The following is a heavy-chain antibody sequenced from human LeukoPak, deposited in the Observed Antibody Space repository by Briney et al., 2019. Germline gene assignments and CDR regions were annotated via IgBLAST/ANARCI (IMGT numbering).Heavy chain of an antibody. CDR1: GYTFTSYD. CDR2: MNPNSGNT. Sequence: ASVKVSCKASGYTFTSYDINWVRQATGQGLEWMGWMNPNSGNTGYAQKFQGRVTMTRNTSISTAYMELSSLRSEDTAVYYCARVKWGAARPWFDYWGQGTLVTVSS. V-gene: IGHV1-8*01. J-gene: IGHJ4*02. D-gene: IGHD6-6*01. CDR3: ARVKWGAARPWFDY.